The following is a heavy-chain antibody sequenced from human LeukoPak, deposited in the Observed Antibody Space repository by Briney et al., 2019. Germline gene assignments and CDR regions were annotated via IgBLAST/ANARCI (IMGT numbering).Heavy chain of an antibody. V-gene: IGHV3-21*04. CDR3: ARGGGIVVVPAAEN. Sequence: GGSLRLSCAASGFTFSSYSMNWVRQAPGKGLEWVSSISSSSSYIYYADSVKGRFTISRDNAKNSLYLQMNSLRAEDTAVYYCARGGGIVVVPAAENWGQGTLVTVSS. CDR1: GFTFSSYS. D-gene: IGHD2-2*01. CDR2: ISSSSSYI. J-gene: IGHJ4*02.